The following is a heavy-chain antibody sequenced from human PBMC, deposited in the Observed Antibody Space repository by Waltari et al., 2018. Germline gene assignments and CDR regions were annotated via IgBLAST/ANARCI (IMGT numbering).Heavy chain of an antibody. CDR2: MNPNSGNT. CDR1: GYTFTSYD. CDR3: ARAPSFPAVARLADY. D-gene: IGHD6-19*01. J-gene: IGHJ4*02. V-gene: IGHV1-8*03. Sequence: QVQLVQSGAEVKKPGASVKVSCKASGYTFTSYDLNWVRQATGQGLEWMGWMNPNSGNTGYAQKFQGRVTITRNTSISTAYLERSSLRSEDTAVYYCARAPSFPAVARLADYWGQGTLVTVSS.